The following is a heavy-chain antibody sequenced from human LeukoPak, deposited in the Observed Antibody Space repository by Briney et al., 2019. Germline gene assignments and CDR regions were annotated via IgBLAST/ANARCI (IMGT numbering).Heavy chain of an antibody. CDR1: GFTFSSYA. J-gene: IGHJ4*02. V-gene: IGHV3-23*01. CDR3: ASRYCSGGICYFYDY. Sequence: PGGSLSLSFPASGFTFSSYAMSWVGQAPGKGLAGVSAISGSGGSQYYEDSVKGRFTISRDNSKNTLYLQMNSLRAEDTAVHYCASRYCSGGICYFYDYWGQGTLVTVPS. CDR2: ISGSGGSQ. D-gene: IGHD2-15*01.